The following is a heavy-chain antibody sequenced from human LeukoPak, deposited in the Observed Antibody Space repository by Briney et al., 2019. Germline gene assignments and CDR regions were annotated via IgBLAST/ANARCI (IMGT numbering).Heavy chain of an antibody. J-gene: IGHJ1*01. CDR2: ISYDGSNK. V-gene: IGHV3-30*18. D-gene: IGHD3-22*01. CDR3: AKGTTPYDSSGYPEYFQH. Sequence: GGSLRLSCAASGFTFSSYGMHWVRQAPGKGLEWVAVISYDGSNKYYADSVKGRFTISRDNSKNTLYLQMNSLRAEDTAVYYCAKGTTPYDSSGYPEYFQHWGQGTLVTVSS. CDR1: GFTFSSYG.